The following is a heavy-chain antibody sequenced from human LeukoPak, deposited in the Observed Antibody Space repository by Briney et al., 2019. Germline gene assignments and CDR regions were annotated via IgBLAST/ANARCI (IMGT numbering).Heavy chain of an antibody. J-gene: IGHJ5*02. Sequence: GGSLRLSCAASGFTFNRYWMSWVRQAPGKGLVWVSRINSDGSSTIYADSVKGRFTISRDNAKNTLYLQMNSLRAEDTAVYYCARYGDYGGGTLGSWGQGTPVTVSS. D-gene: IGHD4-17*01. CDR1: GFTFNRYW. V-gene: IGHV3-74*01. CDR2: INSDGSST. CDR3: ARYGDYGGGTLGS.